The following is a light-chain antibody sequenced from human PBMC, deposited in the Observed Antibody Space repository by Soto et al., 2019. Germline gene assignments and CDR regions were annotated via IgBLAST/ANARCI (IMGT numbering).Light chain of an antibody. CDR1: QSIISY. V-gene: IGKV1-39*01. CDR2: AAS. J-gene: IGKJ2*01. Sequence: DIQMTQSPSSLSASVGDRVTITCRASQSIISYLNCYQQKPGKAPKLLIYAASSLQSGVPSRFSGSGSGTDFTLTISSLQPEDFATYNCQQSYSTPQTFGQGTKLEIK. CDR3: QQSYSTPQT.